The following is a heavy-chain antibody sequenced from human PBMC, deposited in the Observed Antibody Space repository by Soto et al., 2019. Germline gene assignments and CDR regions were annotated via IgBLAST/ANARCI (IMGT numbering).Heavy chain of an antibody. Sequence: SSSYIYYADSVKGRFTISRDNAKNSLFLQMNSLRAEDTAVYYCARGRSSAYYYYGMDVWGQGTTVTVSS. V-gene: IGHV3-21*04. CDR3: ARGRSSAYYYYGMDV. D-gene: IGHD6-19*01. CDR2: SSSYI. J-gene: IGHJ6*02.